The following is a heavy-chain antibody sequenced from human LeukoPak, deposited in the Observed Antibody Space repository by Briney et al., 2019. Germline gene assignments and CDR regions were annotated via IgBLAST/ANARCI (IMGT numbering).Heavy chain of an antibody. V-gene: IGHV3-23*01. CDR1: GFTFSSFA. CDR3: AKDYEVGSIDY. J-gene: IGHJ4*02. CDR2: VSRSGVGT. D-gene: IGHD3-16*01. Sequence: GGTLRLSCAASGFTFSSFAMSWIRQAPGKGLEWVSSVSRSGVGTYYADSVRGRFTISRDNSKSTVFLQMNSLRAEDSAVYYCAKDYEVGSIDYWGQGTLVTVSS.